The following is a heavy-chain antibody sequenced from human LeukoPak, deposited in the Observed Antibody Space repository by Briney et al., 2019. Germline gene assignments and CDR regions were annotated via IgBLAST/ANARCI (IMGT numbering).Heavy chain of an antibody. V-gene: IGHV3-23*01. CDR1: GFTFGSYA. CDR2: ISGRGDNT. CDR3: TQGGYCSGSSRYSEFYH. J-gene: IGHJ4*02. Sequence: GGSLRLSCVASGFTFGSYAVAWVRQTPGKGLEWVSTISGRGDNTYYADSVRGRFTISRDNSKNTLYLQMSSLRVEDTAVYSCTQGGYCSGSSRYSEFYHWGQGTLVTVSS. D-gene: IGHD2-15*01.